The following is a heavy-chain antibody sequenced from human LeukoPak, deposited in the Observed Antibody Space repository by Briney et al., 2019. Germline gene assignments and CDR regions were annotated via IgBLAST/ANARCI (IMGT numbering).Heavy chain of an antibody. Sequence: SETLSLSCAVYGGSFSGYYWSWLRQPPGKGLEWYGEINHSGSTNYNPSLKSRVTISVDTSKNQFSLKLSSVTAADTAVYYCATAAEQYNWDFDPWGQGTLVTVSS. D-gene: IGHD1-1*01. CDR2: INHSGST. CDR3: ATAAEQYNWDFDP. CDR1: GGSFSGYY. V-gene: IGHV4-34*01. J-gene: IGHJ5*02.